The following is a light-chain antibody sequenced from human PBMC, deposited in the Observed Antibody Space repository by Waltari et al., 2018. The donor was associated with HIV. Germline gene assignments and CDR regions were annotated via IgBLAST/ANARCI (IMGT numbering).Light chain of an antibody. V-gene: IGKV2-28*01. Sequence: IVLSLSPLTLTIPPGEPTSSSCGSSHSPLHSNGFHHLDWYLQKPGQSPQLLIYLTSNRASGVPARFSGSGSGTDFTLKINRVEAGDVGIYYCMQGLQTPQVTFGGGTRVEI. CDR2: LTS. J-gene: IGKJ4*01. CDR3: MQGLQTPQVT. CDR1: HSPLHSNGFHH.